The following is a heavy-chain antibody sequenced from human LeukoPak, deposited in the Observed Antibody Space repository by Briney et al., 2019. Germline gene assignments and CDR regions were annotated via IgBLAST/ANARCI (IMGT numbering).Heavy chain of an antibody. CDR1: GYTLTELS. V-gene: IGHV1-24*01. J-gene: IGHJ4*02. CDR3: ATGNWRRWFGEPPFDY. D-gene: IGHD3-10*01. Sequence: ASVKVSCKVSGYTLTELSMHWVRQAPGKGLDWMGGIDPEDGETIYAQKFQGRVTMTEDTSTDTAYMELSSLRSEDTAVYYCATGNWRRWFGEPPFDYWGQGALVTVSS. CDR2: IDPEDGET.